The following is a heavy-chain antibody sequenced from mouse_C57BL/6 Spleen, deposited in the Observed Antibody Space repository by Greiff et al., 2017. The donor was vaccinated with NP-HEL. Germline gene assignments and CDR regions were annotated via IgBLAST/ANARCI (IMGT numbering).Heavy chain of an antibody. Sequence: EVQLQQSGPGLVKPSQSLSLTCSVPGYSITSGYYWNWIRQFPGNKLEWMGYISYDGSNNYNPSLKNRISITRDTSKNQFFLKLNSVTTEDTATYYCAREHYYGSSPWYFDVWGTGTTVTVSS. D-gene: IGHD1-1*01. J-gene: IGHJ1*03. CDR2: ISYDGSN. V-gene: IGHV3-6*01. CDR3: AREHYYGSSPWYFDV. CDR1: GYSITSGYY.